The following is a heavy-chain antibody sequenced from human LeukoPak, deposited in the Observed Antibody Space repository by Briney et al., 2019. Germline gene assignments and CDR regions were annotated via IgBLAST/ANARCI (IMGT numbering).Heavy chain of an antibody. CDR1: GFIFSSSW. CDR3: AKDFFDSSSCYYFDY. J-gene: IGHJ4*02. Sequence: GGSLRLSCAASGFIFSSSWMNWVRQPPGEGLEWVANIKEDGSEKYYVDSVKGRFTISRDNAKNSLYLQMNSLRADDTAVYYCAKDFFDSSSCYYFDYWGQGTLVTVSS. V-gene: IGHV3-7*04. D-gene: IGHD2-2*01. CDR2: IKEDGSEK.